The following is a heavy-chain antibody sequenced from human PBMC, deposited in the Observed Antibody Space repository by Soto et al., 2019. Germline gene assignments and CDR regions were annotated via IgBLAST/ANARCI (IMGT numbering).Heavy chain of an antibody. Sequence: EVQLVESGGGLVQPGGSLRLSCAVSGFTFSRYWMHWFRQAPGNGLVWVSSINTDGTNTQYADSVRGRFTVSRDNAKNTVYLQMISLRSEDTAVYYCAMDLRWGQSDYWGQGTLVVVSS. J-gene: IGHJ4*02. CDR3: AMDLRWGQSDY. CDR1: GFTFSRYW. CDR2: INTDGTNT. V-gene: IGHV3-74*03. D-gene: IGHD3-16*01.